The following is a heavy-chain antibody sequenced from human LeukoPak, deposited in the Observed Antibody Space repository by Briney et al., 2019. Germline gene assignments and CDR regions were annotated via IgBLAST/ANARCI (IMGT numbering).Heavy chain of an antibody. D-gene: IGHD5-12*01. Sequence: SETLSLTCAVSGGSLSSGGYSWSWIRQPPGTGLEWIGYIYHSGSTYYNPSLKSRVTISVDRSKNQFSLKLSSVTAADTAVYYCARSVDGVLNDYWGQGTLVTVSS. CDR2: IYHSGST. J-gene: IGHJ4*02. CDR3: ARSVDGVLNDY. V-gene: IGHV4-30-2*01. CDR1: GGSLSSGGYS.